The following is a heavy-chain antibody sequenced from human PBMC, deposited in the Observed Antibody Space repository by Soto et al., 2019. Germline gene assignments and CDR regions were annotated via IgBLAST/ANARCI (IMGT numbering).Heavy chain of an antibody. D-gene: IGHD6-6*01. Sequence: GSLRLSCAASGFTFSSYSMNWVRQAPGKGLEWVSYISSSSSTIYYADSVKGRFTISRDNAKNSLYLQMNSLRDEDTAVYYCARDSKLKLVRGSSPKSEFNYWGQGTLVTVSS. V-gene: IGHV3-48*02. CDR3: ARDSKLKLVRGSSPKSEFNY. CDR2: ISSSSSTI. CDR1: GFTFSSYS. J-gene: IGHJ4*02.